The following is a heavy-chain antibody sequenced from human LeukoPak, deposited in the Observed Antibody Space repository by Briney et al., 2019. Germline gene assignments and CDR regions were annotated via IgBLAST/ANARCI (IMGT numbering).Heavy chain of an antibody. CDR2: ISSSSSYI. CDR3: ARDREWFGELLEDY. D-gene: IGHD3-10*01. CDR1: GFTFSSYS. Sequence: PGGSLRLSCAASGFTFSSYSMNWVRQAPGKGLEWVSSISSSSSYIYYADSVKGRFTISRDNAKNSLCLQMNSLRAEDTAVYYCARDREWFGELLEDYWGQGTLVTVSS. V-gene: IGHV3-21*01. J-gene: IGHJ4*02.